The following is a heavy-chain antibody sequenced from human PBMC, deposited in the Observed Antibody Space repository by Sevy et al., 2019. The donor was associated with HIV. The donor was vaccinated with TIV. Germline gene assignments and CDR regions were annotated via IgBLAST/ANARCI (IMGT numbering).Heavy chain of an antibody. V-gene: IGHV1-2*02. CDR1: GYTFTGYY. D-gene: IGHD2-2*01. Sequence: ASVKVSCKASGYTFTGYYMHWVRQAPGQGLEWMGWINPNSGGTNYAQKFQGRVTMTRDTSISTAYMELSRLRSDDTAVYYCARGGYCSSTNCRYYYYYGMDVWGQGTTVTVSS. CDR2: INPNSGGT. J-gene: IGHJ6*02. CDR3: ARGGYCSSTNCRYYYYYGMDV.